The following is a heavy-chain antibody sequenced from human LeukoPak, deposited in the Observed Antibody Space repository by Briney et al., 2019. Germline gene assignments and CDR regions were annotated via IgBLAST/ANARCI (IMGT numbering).Heavy chain of an antibody. Sequence: SETLSLTCTVSGGSINNYYWSWIRQPPGKGLEWIGYIYYSGSTNYNPSLKSRVTISVDTSKNQFSLKLSSVTAADTAVYYCARHHYDILTGDLGREAFDIWGQGTMVTVSS. D-gene: IGHD3-9*01. J-gene: IGHJ3*02. CDR3: ARHHYDILTGDLGREAFDI. CDR1: GGSINNYY. V-gene: IGHV4-59*08. CDR2: IYYSGST.